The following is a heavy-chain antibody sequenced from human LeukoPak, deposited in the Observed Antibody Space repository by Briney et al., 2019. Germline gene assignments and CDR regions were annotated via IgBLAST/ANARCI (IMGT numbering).Heavy chain of an antibody. J-gene: IGHJ4*02. Sequence: SETLSLTCTVSGGSISSXXXXWIRQPAGKGLXXXGRIHTSGNTNYNPSLKSRVTMSVDTSKNQFSLKMSSVTAADTAVYYCAKRVAVTGTQFFDYWGQGTLVTVSS. CDR2: IHTSGNT. CDR3: AKRVAVTGTQFFDY. V-gene: IGHV4-4*07. D-gene: IGHD6-19*01. CDR1: GGSISSXX.